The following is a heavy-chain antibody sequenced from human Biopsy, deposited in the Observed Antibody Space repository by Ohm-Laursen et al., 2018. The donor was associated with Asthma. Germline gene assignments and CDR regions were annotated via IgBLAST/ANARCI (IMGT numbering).Heavy chain of an antibody. CDR2: ISSDGSNK. CDR3: AKDVFPGWELRRGPDY. V-gene: IGHV3-30*18. D-gene: IGHD1-26*01. Sequence: RPLTLSCAASGFTFSNYGMHWVRHAPGKGLDSVAAISSDGSNKNYTDSVKGRFTISRDNSRNTLHLQMNSLRAEDTAVYYCAKDVFPGWELRRGPDYWGQGTLVSVSS. CDR1: GFTFSNYG. J-gene: IGHJ4*02.